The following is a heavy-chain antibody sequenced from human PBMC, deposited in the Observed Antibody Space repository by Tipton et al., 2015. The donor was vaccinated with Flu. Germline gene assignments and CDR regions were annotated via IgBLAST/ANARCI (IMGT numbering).Heavy chain of an antibody. Sequence: TLSLTCAVFGGSFSGYNWNWIRQAPGKGLEWVGEITHSGDTNYNPSLKSRVITSVDMSKNHFSLKLSSVTAADTAVYYCARGKDYSYYMDVWGKGTTVTVSS. CDR3: ARGKDYSYYMDV. CDR2: ITHSGDT. CDR1: GGSFSGYN. J-gene: IGHJ6*03. V-gene: IGHV4-34*01.